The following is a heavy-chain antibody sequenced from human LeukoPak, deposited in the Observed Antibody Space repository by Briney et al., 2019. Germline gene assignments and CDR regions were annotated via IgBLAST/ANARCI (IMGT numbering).Heavy chain of an antibody. CDR2: ISWNSGSI. CDR1: GFTFDDYA. CDR3: AKDITGSSRAFDY. D-gene: IGHD6-13*01. V-gene: IGHV3-9*01. J-gene: IGHJ4*02. Sequence: GGSLRLSCAASGFTFDDYAMHWVRQAPGKCLEWVSGISWNSGSIGYADSVKGRFTISRDNAKNSLYLQMNSLRAEDTALYYCAKDITGSSRAFDYWGQGTLVTVSS.